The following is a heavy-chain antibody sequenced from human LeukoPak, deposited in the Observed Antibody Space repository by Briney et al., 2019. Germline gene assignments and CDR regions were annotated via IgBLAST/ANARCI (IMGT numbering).Heavy chain of an antibody. J-gene: IGHJ4*02. V-gene: IGHV1-69*13. CDR3: ATVTLLREVHGPFDF. CDR2: IIPIFGSP. CDR1: GGTFSSYA. D-gene: IGHD3-10*01. Sequence: SVKVSCKASGGTFSSYAISWVRQAPGQGLEWMGKIIPIFGSPYYAQKFQGGVTITADESTNTAYMELKSLRSEDTAIYYCATVTLLREVHGPFDFWGQGTLVTVSS.